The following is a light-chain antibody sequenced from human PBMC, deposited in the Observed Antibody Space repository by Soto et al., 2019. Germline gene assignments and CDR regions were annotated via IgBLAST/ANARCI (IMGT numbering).Light chain of an antibody. CDR1: SSDVGGYNY. CDR2: YVS. V-gene: IGLV2-14*01. J-gene: IGLJ2*01. CDR3: SSYTSSSTQGVV. Sequence: QSVLTQPASVSGSPGQSITISCTGTSSDVGGYNYVSWYQQHPGKAPKLMIYYVSNRPSGVSNRFSGSKSGNTASLTISGLQAEDEADYYCSSYTSSSTQGVVFGGGTQLTV.